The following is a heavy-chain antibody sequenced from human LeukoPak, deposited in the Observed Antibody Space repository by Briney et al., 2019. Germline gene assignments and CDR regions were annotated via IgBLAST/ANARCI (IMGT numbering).Heavy chain of an antibody. J-gene: IGHJ4*02. D-gene: IGHD2/OR15-2a*01. CDR1: GGSFSSYY. V-gene: IGHV4-39*07. CDR3: ARNRLDPLYYFDY. CDR2: IYYSGST. Sequence: SETLSLTCAVYGGSFSSYYWGWIRQPPGKGLEWIGSIYYSGSTYYNPSLKSRVTISVDTSKNQFSLKLSSVTAADTAVYYCARNRLDPLYYFDYWGQGTLVTVSS.